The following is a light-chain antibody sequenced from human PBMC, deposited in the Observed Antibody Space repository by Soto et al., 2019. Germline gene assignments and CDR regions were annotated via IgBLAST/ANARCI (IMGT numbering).Light chain of an antibody. Sequence: EIMLTQSPGTLSLSPGERVTLSCWASRSVSSRFLAWYQQKPGQAPRVLIYGASSRATGIPDGFSGSGSGSDFTLTISRLEPEDFAVYYCQQYGYSPYTFGQGTKLEIK. CDR3: QQYGYSPYT. J-gene: IGKJ2*01. CDR1: RSVSSRF. V-gene: IGKV3-20*01. CDR2: GAS.